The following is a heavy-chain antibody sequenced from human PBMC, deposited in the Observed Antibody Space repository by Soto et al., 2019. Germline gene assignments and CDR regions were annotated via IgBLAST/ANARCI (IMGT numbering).Heavy chain of an antibody. J-gene: IGHJ6*02. CDR3: ARDLPKDYYYGMDV. CDR2: IFNSGNA. CDR1: GGSVTSGNYY. V-gene: IGHV4-30-4*08. Sequence: PSETLSLTCSVSGGSVTSGNYYWTWIRQRPGKGLEWIGHIFNSGNAYYNPSLKRRASISADTSKNQFSLRLTSVTAADTAVYFCARDLPKDYYYGMDVWGQGTTVTVSS.